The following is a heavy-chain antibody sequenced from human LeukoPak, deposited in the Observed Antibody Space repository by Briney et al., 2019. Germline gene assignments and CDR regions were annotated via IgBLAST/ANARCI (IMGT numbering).Heavy chain of an antibody. Sequence: PGGSLRLSCAASGFTFSDHNIYWIRQAPEKGLEWIGRSRSKVNSYTTDYAASVRDRFTISRDESKSSVFLQMNSLKTEDTAVYYCAWGDAYCSGDCFSDWGQGTLVTVSA. CDR2: SRSKVNSYTT. J-gene: IGHJ4*02. D-gene: IGHD2-21*02. V-gene: IGHV3-72*01. CDR3: AWGDAYCSGDCFSD. CDR1: GFTFSDHN.